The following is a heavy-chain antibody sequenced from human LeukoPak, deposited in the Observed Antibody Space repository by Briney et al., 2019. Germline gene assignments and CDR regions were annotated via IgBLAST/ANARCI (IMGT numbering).Heavy chain of an antibody. J-gene: IGHJ4*02. CDR2: INGYGSTT. V-gene: IGHV3-74*01. CDR1: GFIFSNYW. CDR3: ARDEPTVTTGPPVGS. D-gene: IGHD4-17*01. Sequence: GGSLRLSCTASGFIFSNYWMYWVRQAPGKGLVWVSCINGYGSTTNYADSVKGRFTVSRDNAKHTLYLQMNSLRVEDTAVYYCARDEPTVTTGPPVGSWGQGTLVTVSS.